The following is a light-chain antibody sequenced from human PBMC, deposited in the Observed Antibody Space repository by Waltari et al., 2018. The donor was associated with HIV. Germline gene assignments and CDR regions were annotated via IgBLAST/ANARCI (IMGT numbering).Light chain of an antibody. Sequence: SYELTQPPSVSVSPGQTARITFSGDALPKQYAYWYQQKPGQAPVVMIYKDSERPSGIPERFSGSSSGTTVTLTISGVQAEDEADYYCQSADSSGTHYVFGTGTKVTVL. J-gene: IGLJ1*01. CDR1: ALPKQY. CDR3: QSADSSGTHYV. V-gene: IGLV3-25*03. CDR2: KDS.